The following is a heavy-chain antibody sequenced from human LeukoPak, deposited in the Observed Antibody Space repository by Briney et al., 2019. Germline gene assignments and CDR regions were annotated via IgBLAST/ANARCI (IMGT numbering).Heavy chain of an antibody. V-gene: IGHV1-18*01. CDR2: ISAYDGNT. CDR3: ARGGGIALDY. CDR1: RCTFSRYS. Sequence: GSPVKVSCKASRCTFSRYSLRWVRQAPGQGLEWMGWISAYDGNTNYAQKHKGRVTMTTDTYTRTAYMEVRSLRSDDTAVYCCARGGGIALDYWGKGTPVTASS. D-gene: IGHD1-26*01. J-gene: IGHJ4*03.